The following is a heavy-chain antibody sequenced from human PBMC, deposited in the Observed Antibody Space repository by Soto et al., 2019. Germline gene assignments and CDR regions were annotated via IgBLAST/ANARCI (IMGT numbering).Heavy chain of an antibody. CDR1: GGSLNRGNYY. Sequence: SETLSLTCTVSGGSLNRGNYYWGWIRQPPGKGLEWIGRIYDIGSTDYSPSLKSRVTISVDTSKNQFSLNLSPVTAADTAVYYCARQVPAAINTGWFDPWGQGTLVTVSS. V-gene: IGHV4-39*01. J-gene: IGHJ5*02. CDR2: IYDIGST. CDR3: ARQVPAAINTGWFDP. D-gene: IGHD2-2*02.